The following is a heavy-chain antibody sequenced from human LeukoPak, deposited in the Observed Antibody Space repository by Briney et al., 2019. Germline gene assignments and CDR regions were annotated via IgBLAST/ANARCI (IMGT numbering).Heavy chain of an antibody. J-gene: IGHJ4*02. D-gene: IGHD3-3*01. V-gene: IGHV3-30*02. Sequence: GGSRRLSCAASGFTFSSYGMHWVRQAPGKGLEWVAFILYDGSNKYYADSVKGRFTISRDNSKNTLYLQMNSLRAGDTAVYYCATGGRPYYDFWSGYSHFDYWGQGTLVTVSS. CDR3: ATGGRPYYDFWSGYSHFDY. CDR1: GFTFSSYG. CDR2: ILYDGSNK.